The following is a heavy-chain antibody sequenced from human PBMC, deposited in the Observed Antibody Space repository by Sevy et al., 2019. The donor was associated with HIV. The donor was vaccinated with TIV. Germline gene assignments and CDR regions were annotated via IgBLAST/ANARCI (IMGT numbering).Heavy chain of an antibody. J-gene: IGHJ5*02. CDR1: GFTFSSYA. CDR3: AKGRGGSYIELNWFDP. D-gene: IGHD1-26*01. Sequence: GGSLRLSCAASGFTFSSYAMSWVRQAPGKGLEWVSPISGSGGSTYYADSVKGRFTISRDNSKNTLYLQMNSLRAEDTAVYYCAKGRGGSYIELNWFDPWGQGTLVTVSS. V-gene: IGHV3-23*01. CDR2: ISGSGGST.